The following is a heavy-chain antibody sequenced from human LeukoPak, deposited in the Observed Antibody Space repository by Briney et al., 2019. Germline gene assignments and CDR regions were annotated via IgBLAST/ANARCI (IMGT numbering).Heavy chain of an antibody. Sequence: HPGGSLRLSCAASGFTFSSYAMHWVRQAPGKGLEWVAVISYDGSNKYYADSVKGRFTISRDNSKNTLYLQMNSLRAEDTAVYYCAGSSQLTGSYYYYGMDVWGQGTTVTVSS. CDR2: ISYDGSNK. CDR3: AGSSQLTGSYYYYGMDV. D-gene: IGHD3-9*01. V-gene: IGHV3-30-3*01. J-gene: IGHJ6*02. CDR1: GFTFSSYA.